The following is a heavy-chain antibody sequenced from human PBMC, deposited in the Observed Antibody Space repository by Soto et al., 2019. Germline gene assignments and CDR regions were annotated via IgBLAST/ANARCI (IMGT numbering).Heavy chain of an antibody. CDR3: AHNTQQQLDYYYYYYMDV. CDR2: IYWDDDK. D-gene: IGHD6-13*01. Sequence: SGPTLVKPTQTLTLTCTFSGFSLSTSGVGVGWIRQPPGKALEWLALIYWDDDKRYSPSLKSRLTITKDTSKNQVVLTMTNMDPVDTATYYCAHNTQQQLDYYYYYYMDVWGKGTTVTVSS. CDR1: GFSLSTSGVG. J-gene: IGHJ6*03. V-gene: IGHV2-5*02.